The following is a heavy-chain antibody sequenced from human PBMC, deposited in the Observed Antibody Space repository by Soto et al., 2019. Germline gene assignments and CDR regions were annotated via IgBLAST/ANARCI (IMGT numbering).Heavy chain of an antibody. CDR2: ISGSGGST. D-gene: IGHD3-22*01. V-gene: IGHV3-23*01. CDR1: GFTFSIYA. CDR3: AKDRWSYYDSSGYSRCFDY. J-gene: IGHJ4*02. Sequence: PGGSLRLSCAASGFTFSIYAMSWFRQAPGKGLEWVSAISGSGGSTYYADSVKGRFTISRDNSKNTLYLQMNSLRAEDTAVYYCAKDRWSYYDSSGYSRCFDYWGQGTLVTVSS.